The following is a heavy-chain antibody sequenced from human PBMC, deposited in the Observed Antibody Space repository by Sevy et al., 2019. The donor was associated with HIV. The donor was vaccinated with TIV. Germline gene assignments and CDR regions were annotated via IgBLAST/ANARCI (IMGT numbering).Heavy chain of an antibody. Sequence: SETLSHTCTVSGASITTYYWSWFRQPAGKGLEWIGRMHSGGNTNYNPSLQGRVTMSLDTSKNQFSLTLDFVTAADAAVYYCARDTGKNYWGQGILVAVSS. V-gene: IGHV4-4*07. J-gene: IGHJ4*02. CDR3: ARDTGKNY. CDR1: GASITTYY. D-gene: IGHD2-8*02. CDR2: MHSGGNT.